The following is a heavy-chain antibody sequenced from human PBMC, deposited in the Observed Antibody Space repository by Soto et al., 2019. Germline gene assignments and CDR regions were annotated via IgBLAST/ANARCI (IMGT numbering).Heavy chain of an antibody. CDR1: GFSFSSYG. D-gene: IGHD4-17*01. CDR2: IWYDGSNE. CDR3: ARSGDYDYSYAMDV. V-gene: IGHV3-33*01. Sequence: QVQLVESGGGVVQPGRSLRLSCAASGFSFSSYGMHWVRQAPGKGPEWVAVIWYDGSNEYYGDSVKGRFTISRDNSKNTLYLQMNSLRAEDTAVYYCARSGDYDYSYAMDVWGQGNTVTVSS. J-gene: IGHJ6*02.